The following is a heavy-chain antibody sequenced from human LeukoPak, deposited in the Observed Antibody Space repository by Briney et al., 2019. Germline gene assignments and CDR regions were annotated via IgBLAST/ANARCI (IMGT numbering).Heavy chain of an antibody. D-gene: IGHD1-26*01. J-gene: IGHJ4*02. Sequence: GGSLRLSCAASGFTVSSIYMSWVRQAPGKGLEWVSVIYSGGSTYYADSVKGRFTISRDNSKNTLYLKMNSLRAEDTAVYYCAILVGAIPFDYWGQGTLVTVSS. CDR3: AILVGAIPFDY. CDR2: IYSGGST. V-gene: IGHV3-53*01. CDR1: GFTVSSIY.